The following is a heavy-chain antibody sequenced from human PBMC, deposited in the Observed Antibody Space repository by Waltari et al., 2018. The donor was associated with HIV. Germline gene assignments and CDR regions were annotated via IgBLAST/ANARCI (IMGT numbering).Heavy chain of an antibody. J-gene: IGHJ6*02. D-gene: IGHD1-26*01. CDR3: AKDLDRNTAWDMAD. CDR2: GSLDGWTT. CDR1: PSVAVAFSYAG. Sequence: EAPLLVSGGGRVKPGDSFRLRCVASPSVAVAFSYAGMSWIRQSPGRGLEGFALGSLDGWTTHYADSGKGRFAVSRVNYVLHIEMKKLTVDDTAIYYWAKDLDRNTAWDMADWGQGTTVIVSS. V-gene: IGHV3-23*01.